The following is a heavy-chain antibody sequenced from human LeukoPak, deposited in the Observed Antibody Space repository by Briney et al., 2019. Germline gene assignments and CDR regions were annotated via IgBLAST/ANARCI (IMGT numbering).Heavy chain of an antibody. CDR2: IKQDGSEK. CDR1: GFTFSSYW. J-gene: IGHJ4*02. Sequence: GGSLRLSCAASGFTFSSYWMSWVRQAPGKGLEWVANIKQDGSEKYYVDSVKGRFTISRDNARNSLYLQMNSLRVEDAAVYYCARGGVRRGWYDYWGQGTLVTVSS. V-gene: IGHV3-7*01. CDR3: ARGGVRRGWYDY. D-gene: IGHD6-13*01.